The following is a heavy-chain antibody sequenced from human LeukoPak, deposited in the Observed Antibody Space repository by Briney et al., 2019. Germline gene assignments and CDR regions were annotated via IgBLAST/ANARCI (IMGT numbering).Heavy chain of an antibody. CDR2: IYYSGST. CDR1: GGSISSGDYY. CDR3: ARGIAIQDYYYHYMDV. J-gene: IGHJ6*03. V-gene: IGHV4-30-4*08. Sequence: SQTLSLTCTVSGGSISSGDYYWSWIRQPPGKGLEWIGYIYYSGSTYYNPSLKSRVTISVDTSKNQFSLKLSSVTAADTAVYYCARGIAIQDYYYHYMDVWGTGTTITVSS.